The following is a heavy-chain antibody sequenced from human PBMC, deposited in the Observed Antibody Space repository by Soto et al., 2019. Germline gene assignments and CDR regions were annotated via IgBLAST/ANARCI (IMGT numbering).Heavy chain of an antibody. CDR1: GASISGFY. V-gene: IGHV4-4*07. D-gene: IGHD3-10*01. J-gene: IGHJ4*02. CDR3: ARLSGSYYRANYFDY. Sequence: SGTLSLTCTVSGASISGFYWSWIRKSAGKGLEWIGRIYATGTTDYNPSLKSRVMMSVDTSKKQFSLKLSSVTAADTAVYYCARLSGSYYRANYFDYWGQGTLVTVSS. CDR2: IYATGTT.